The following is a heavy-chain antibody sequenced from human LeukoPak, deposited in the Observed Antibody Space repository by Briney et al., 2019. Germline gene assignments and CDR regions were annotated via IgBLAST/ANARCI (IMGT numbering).Heavy chain of an antibody. J-gene: IGHJ4*02. D-gene: IGHD3-22*01. Sequence: TGGSLRLSCAASGFTFSSYSMNWVRQAPGKGLEWVSSISSSSSYIYYADSLKGRFTISRDNAKNSLYLQMNSLRAEGTAVYYCARRGEGYYDSSDYYSFDYWGQGTLVTVSS. CDR1: GFTFSSYS. V-gene: IGHV3-21*01. CDR2: ISSSSSYI. CDR3: ARRGEGYYDSSDYYSFDY.